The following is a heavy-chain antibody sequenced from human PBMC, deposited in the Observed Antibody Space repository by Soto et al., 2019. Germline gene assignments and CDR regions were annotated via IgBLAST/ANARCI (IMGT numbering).Heavy chain of an antibody. V-gene: IGHV3-30*18. Sequence: QVQLVESGGGVVQPGRSLRLSCAASGFTFSSYGMHWVRQAPGKGLEWVAVISYDGSDKYYADSVKGRFTISRDNSKNTLCLQLNSLRAEVTAVYYCANDAESSLQHWGQGTLITVSS. CDR2: ISYDGSDK. CDR3: ANDAESSLQH. J-gene: IGHJ1*01. CDR1: GFTFSSYG.